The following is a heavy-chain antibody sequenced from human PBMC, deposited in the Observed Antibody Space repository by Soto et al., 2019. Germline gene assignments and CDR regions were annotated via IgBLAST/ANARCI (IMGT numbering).Heavy chain of an antibody. CDR1: GGSISSSSYY. Sequence: QLQLQESGPGLVKPSETLSLTCTVSGGSISSSSYYWGWIRQPPGKGLEWIGSIYYSGSTYYNPSLKSRVTISVDTSKNQFSLKLSSVTAADTAVYYCASDIFVGAAAGTYWGQGTLVTVSS. CDR2: IYYSGST. CDR3: ASDIFVGAAAGTY. D-gene: IGHD6-13*01. J-gene: IGHJ4*02. V-gene: IGHV4-39*01.